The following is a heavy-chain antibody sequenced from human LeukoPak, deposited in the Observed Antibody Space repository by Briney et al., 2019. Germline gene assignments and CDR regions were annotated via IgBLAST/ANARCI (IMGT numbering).Heavy chain of an antibody. CDR1: GFTFSSYT. V-gene: IGHV3-21*01. J-gene: IGHJ4*02. Sequence: GGSLRLSCAASGFTFSSYTMNWVRQAPGKGLEWVPSISSSSSYIYYADSVKGRFTISRDNAKNSLSLQMNSLRAEDTAVYYCARGDSSGYYTGDYWGQGTLVTVSS. D-gene: IGHD3-22*01. CDR3: ARGDSSGYYTGDY. CDR2: ISSSSSYI.